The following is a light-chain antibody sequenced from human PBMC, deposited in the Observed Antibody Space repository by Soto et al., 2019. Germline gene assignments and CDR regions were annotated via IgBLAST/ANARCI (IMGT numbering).Light chain of an antibody. J-gene: IGKJ1*01. CDR1: QGISKY. CDR2: AAS. V-gene: IGKV1-17*03. Sequence: DIQMTQSPSAMSASVGDRVTITCRASQGISKYLAWFLQIPGKVPKRLIYAASNLQSGVPSRFSGSGSGTEFNLTLSSRQPEDFATYYCLQHNSYPWTFGQGTKVEIK. CDR3: LQHNSYPWT.